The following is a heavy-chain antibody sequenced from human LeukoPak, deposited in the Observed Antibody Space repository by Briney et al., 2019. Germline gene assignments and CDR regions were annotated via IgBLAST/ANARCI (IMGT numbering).Heavy chain of an antibody. J-gene: IGHJ4*02. Sequence: ASVKVSCKASGYTFTGYYMHWVRQAPGQGLEWMGWINPNSGGTNYAQKFQGRATMTRDTSISTAYMELSRLRSDDTAVYYCARAVWFGELLSPTLDYWGQGTLVTVSS. CDR3: ARAVWFGELLSPTLDY. V-gene: IGHV1-2*02. CDR1: GYTFTGYY. CDR2: INPNSGGT. D-gene: IGHD3-10*01.